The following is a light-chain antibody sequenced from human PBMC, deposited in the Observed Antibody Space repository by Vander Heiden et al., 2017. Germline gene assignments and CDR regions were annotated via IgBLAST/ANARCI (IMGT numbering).Light chain of an antibody. CDR3: ATWDDSLNDWV. V-gene: IGLV1-44*01. CDR1: RSDIGSKS. CDR2: RDD. Sequence: QSVLTHPPAAPGPPGQIVTISCSGRRSDIGSKSVDWYQQFPGTAPKLLIYRDDQRPSGVPGRFSGSKSGSSASLTISGLQSEDEAEYYCATWDDSLNDWVFGGGTKLTVL. J-gene: IGLJ3*02.